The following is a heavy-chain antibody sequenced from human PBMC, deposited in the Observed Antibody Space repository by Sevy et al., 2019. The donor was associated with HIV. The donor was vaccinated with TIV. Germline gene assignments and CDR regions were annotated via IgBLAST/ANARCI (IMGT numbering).Heavy chain of an antibody. CDR1: GYSFSSYW. CDR2: IYGGDSDT. V-gene: IGHV5-51*01. D-gene: IGHD5-12*01. CDR3: ASVPGYSGYDYGLFQS. J-gene: IGHJ4*02. Sequence: GESLKISCKGSGYSFSSYWIAWVRQMPGKGLEWMGTIYGGDSDTRYSPSFQGQVTISADKSLSTAYLQWSSLEASDTAMYFCASVPGYSGYDYGLFQSWGQGTLVTVSS.